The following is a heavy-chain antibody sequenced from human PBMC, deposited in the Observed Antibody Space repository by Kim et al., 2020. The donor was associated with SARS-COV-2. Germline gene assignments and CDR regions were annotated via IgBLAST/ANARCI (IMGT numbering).Heavy chain of an antibody. D-gene: IGHD1-26*01. J-gene: IGHJ4*02. Sequence: GYADSVKGRFTISRDNAKNSLYLQMNSLRAEDTALYYCAKEGELLDYFDYWGQGTLVTVSS. V-gene: IGHV3-9*01. CDR3: AKEGELLDYFDY.